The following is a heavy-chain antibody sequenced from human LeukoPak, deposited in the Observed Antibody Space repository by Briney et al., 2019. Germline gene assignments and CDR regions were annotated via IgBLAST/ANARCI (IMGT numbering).Heavy chain of an antibody. J-gene: IGHJ4*02. Sequence: SETLSLTCSVSGGSISSSNYYWGWIRQPPGKGLEWIGSIYSSGSTYYNPSFESRVTISVDTSKNQFSLKLTSVTAADTAVYYCASAGIGAVGMGRHEYWGQGTLVTVSS. CDR3: ASAGIGAVGMGRHEY. V-gene: IGHV4-39*01. CDR2: IYSSGST. D-gene: IGHD6-13*01. CDR1: GGSISSSNYY.